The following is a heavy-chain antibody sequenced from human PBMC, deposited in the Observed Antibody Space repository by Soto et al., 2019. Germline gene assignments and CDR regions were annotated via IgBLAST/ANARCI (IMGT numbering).Heavy chain of an antibody. Sequence: QVQLVQSGAEVKKPGSSVKVSSKASGGTFSSYAISWVRQAPGQGLEWMGGIIPIFGTANYAQKFQGRVTITADESTSTAYMELSSLRSEDTAVYYCARSPLAFCGGDCYSVFDYWGQGTLVTVSS. CDR3: ARSPLAFCGGDCYSVFDY. CDR2: IIPIFGTA. D-gene: IGHD2-21*02. CDR1: GGTFSSYA. J-gene: IGHJ4*02. V-gene: IGHV1-69*12.